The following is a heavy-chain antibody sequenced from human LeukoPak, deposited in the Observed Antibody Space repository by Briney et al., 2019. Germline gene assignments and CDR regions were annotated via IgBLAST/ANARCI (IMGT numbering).Heavy chain of an antibody. CDR2: ISSSGGRT. D-gene: IGHD3-10*01. J-gene: IGHJ4*02. CDR1: GFTFSDFA. V-gene: IGHV3-23*01. Sequence: GGSLRLSCAASGFTFSDFAMSWVRQAPGKGLECVSVISSSGGRTYSADSVKARFTISRDNYKNTLSLQMNSLRAEDTAVYYCARTSSSVLDYWGQGTLVTVSS. CDR3: ARTSSSVLDY.